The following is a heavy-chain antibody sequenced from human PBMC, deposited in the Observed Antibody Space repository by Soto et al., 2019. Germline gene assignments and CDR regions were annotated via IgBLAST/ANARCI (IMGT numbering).Heavy chain of an antibody. J-gene: IGHJ4*02. V-gene: IGHV4-4*02. CDR2: IYHSGST. D-gene: IGHD6-13*01. Sequence: QVQLQESGPGLVKPSGTLSLTSAVSGGSISSSTWWSWVRQPPGKGLGRIGEIYHSGSTNYNPTLQSRVTISVDKSKNQFSLKLSSVTAADTAVYYCARELRYSSTFDYWGQGTLVTVSS. CDR3: ARELRYSSTFDY. CDR1: GGSISSSTW.